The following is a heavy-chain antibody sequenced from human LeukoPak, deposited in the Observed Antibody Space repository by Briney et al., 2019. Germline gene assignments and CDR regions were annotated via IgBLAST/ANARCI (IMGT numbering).Heavy chain of an antibody. CDR3: ARGLAARNWFDP. CDR2: INPSGGST. CDR1: GGTFTSYS. D-gene: IGHD6-6*01. V-gene: IGHV1-46*01. J-gene: IGHJ5*02. Sequence: ASVKVSCKASGGTFTSYSINWVRQVPGQGLEWMGIINPSGGSTSYAQKFQGRVTMTRDMSTSTVYMELSSLRSEDTAVYYCARGLAARNWFDPWGQGTLVTVSS.